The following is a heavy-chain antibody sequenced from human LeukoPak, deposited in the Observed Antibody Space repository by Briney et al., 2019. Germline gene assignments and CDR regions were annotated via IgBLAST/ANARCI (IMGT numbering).Heavy chain of an antibody. CDR1: GYTFTGYY. CDR2: INPNSGGT. J-gene: IGHJ6*02. Sequence: ASVKVSCKASGYTFTGYYMHWVRQAPGQGLEWMGWINPNSGGTNYAQKLQGRVTMTTDTSTSTAYMELKSLRSDDTAVYYCARDGDGSGSLYYYYYYGMDVWGQGTTVTVSS. CDR3: ARDGDGSGSLYYYYYYGMDV. D-gene: IGHD3-10*01. V-gene: IGHV1-2*02.